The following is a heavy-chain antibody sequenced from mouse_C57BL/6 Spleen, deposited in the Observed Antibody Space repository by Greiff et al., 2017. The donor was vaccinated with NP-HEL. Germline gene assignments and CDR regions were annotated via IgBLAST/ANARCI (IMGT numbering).Heavy chain of an antibody. Sequence: VQLKQSGAELVKPGASVKLSCTASGFNIKDYYMHWVKQRTEQGLEWIGRIDPEDGETKYAPKFKGKATITAVTSSTTAYLPLSSLTSEDTAVYYCARWGGYDGYFDVWGTGTTVTVSS. J-gene: IGHJ1*03. CDR3: ARWGGYDGYFDV. V-gene: IGHV14-2*01. CDR1: GFNIKDYY. CDR2: IDPEDGET. D-gene: IGHD2-2*01.